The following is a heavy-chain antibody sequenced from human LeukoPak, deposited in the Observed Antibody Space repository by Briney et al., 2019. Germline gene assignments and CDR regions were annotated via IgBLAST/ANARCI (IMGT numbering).Heavy chain of an antibody. D-gene: IGHD2-2*01. Sequence: GASVKVSCKASGYTFTSYGISWVRQAPGQGLEWMGWISAYNGNANYAQKLQGRVTMTTDTSTSTAYMELRSLRSDDTAVYYCARLHPDLAPYCSSTSCYSHYYYGMDVWGQGTTVTVSS. V-gene: IGHV1-18*01. CDR1: GYTFTSYG. CDR2: ISAYNGNA. J-gene: IGHJ6*02. CDR3: ARLHPDLAPYCSSTSCYSHYYYGMDV.